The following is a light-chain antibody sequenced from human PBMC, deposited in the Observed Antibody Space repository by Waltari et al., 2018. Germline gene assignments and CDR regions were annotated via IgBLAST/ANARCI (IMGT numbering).Light chain of an antibody. CDR1: SSDIGSYNY. J-gene: IGLJ2*01. V-gene: IGLV2-14*03. Sequence: QSALTQPASVSGSPGQSITISCTGTSSDIGSYNYVSWYQQHPGKAPKLIIFDVTNRPSGVSNRFSGSKSGNTASLIISGLQGEDEADYYCSSYMDTTALELFGEGTSLTVL. CDR2: DVT. CDR3: SSYMDTTALEL.